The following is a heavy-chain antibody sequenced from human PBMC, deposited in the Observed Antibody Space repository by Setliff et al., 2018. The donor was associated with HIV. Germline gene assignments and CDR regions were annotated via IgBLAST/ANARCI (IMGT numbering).Heavy chain of an antibody. CDR1: GFSVTDTY. D-gene: IGHD6-19*01. Sequence: GGSLRLSCEASGFSVTDTYMGWVRQAPGKGLEWVTVMYKGGKTYYADFVKGRFTISGDNSKNTLYLQMNSLRAEDTAVYYCAKSRAYSSGWDFDYWGQGTLVTVSS. CDR3: AKSRAYSSGWDFDY. CDR2: MYKGGKT. J-gene: IGHJ4*02. V-gene: IGHV3-66*02.